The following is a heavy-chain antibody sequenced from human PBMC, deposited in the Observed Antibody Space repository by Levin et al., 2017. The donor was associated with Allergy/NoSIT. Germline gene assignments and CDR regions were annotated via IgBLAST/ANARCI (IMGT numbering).Heavy chain of an antibody. D-gene: IGHD2-15*01. Sequence: AASVKVSCKASGYTFTSYGISWVRQAPGQGLEWMGWISAYNGNTNYAQKLQGRVTMTTDTSTSTAYMELRSLRSDDTAVYYCARVFVNIRILQKVAPAVYYYYGMDVWGQGTTVTVSS. CDR2: ISAYNGNT. CDR1: GYTFTSYG. J-gene: IGHJ6*02. V-gene: IGHV1-18*01. CDR3: ARVFVNIRILQKVAPAVYYYYGMDV.